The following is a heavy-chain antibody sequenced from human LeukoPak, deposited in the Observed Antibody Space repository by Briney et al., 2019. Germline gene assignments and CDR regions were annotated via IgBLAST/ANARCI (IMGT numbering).Heavy chain of an antibody. CDR3: AKPQEQLVPLDY. D-gene: IGHD6-6*01. J-gene: IGHJ4*02. CDR2: ISGSGGST. CDR1: GFSVSDNY. V-gene: IGHV3-23*01. Sequence: GGSLRLSCEASGFSVSDNYMSWVRQAPGKGLEWVSAISGSGGSTYYADSVKGRFTISRDNSKNTLYLQMNSLRAEDTAVYYCAKPQEQLVPLDYWGQGTLVTVSS.